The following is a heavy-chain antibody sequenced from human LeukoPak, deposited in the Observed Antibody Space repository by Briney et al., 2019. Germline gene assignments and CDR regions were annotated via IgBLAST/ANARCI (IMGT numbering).Heavy chain of an antibody. CDR2: ISTSSSYI. CDR1: GFTFSSFG. V-gene: IGHV3-21*01. J-gene: IGHJ6*03. Sequence: GGSLRLSCAASGFTFSSFGMNWVRQAPGKGLEWVSSISTSSSYIYYADSLKGRFTISRDNAKNSLYLQMNSLRAEDTAVYYCARGRFGDHYMDVWGKETTVTISS. D-gene: IGHD3-10*01. CDR3: ARGRFGDHYMDV.